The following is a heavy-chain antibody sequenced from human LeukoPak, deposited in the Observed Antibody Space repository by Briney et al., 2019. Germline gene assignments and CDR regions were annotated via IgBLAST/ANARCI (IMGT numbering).Heavy chain of an antibody. D-gene: IGHD4-11*01. CDR3: ARVLLQPKTFFDY. CDR2: INHSGST. V-gene: IGHV4-34*01. Sequence: SETLSLTCAVYGGSFRGYYWSWIRQPPAKGLEWIGEINHSGSTNYNPSLKSRVTISVDTSKNQFSLKLSSVTAADTAVYYCARVLLQPKTFFDYWGQGTLVTVSS. J-gene: IGHJ4*02. CDR1: GGSFRGYY.